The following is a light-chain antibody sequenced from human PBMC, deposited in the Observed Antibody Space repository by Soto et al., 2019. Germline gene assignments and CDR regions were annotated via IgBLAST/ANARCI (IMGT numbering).Light chain of an antibody. CDR3: QQYIRWPLT. CDR2: GAS. Sequence: EIVLTQSPGTLSLSPGERATLSCRASQGVGRFLAWYQQKPGQAPSLLIYGASTRATGTPARFSGSGSGTEFTLTISSLQSEDFAVYYCQQYIRWPLTFGGGTKVDI. J-gene: IGKJ4*01. V-gene: IGKV3-15*01. CDR1: QGVGRF.